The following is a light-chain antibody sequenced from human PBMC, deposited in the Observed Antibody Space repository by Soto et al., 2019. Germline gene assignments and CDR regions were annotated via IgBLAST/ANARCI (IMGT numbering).Light chain of an antibody. CDR1: QSVSSY. CDR3: EQYNNWPIT. Sequence: EIVLAQSPGTLSLSPGERATLSCRASQSVSSYLAWYQQKPGQAPRLLIYDASNRSTGIPVRFIGSGSVTEFTLTISSLQSEDFAVYYCEQYNNWPITFGQGTRLEI. V-gene: IGKV3-15*01. J-gene: IGKJ5*01. CDR2: DAS.